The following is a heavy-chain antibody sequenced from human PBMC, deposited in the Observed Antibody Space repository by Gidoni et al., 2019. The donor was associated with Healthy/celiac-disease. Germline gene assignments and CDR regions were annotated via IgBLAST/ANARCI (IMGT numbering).Heavy chain of an antibody. D-gene: IGHD3-10*01. V-gene: IGHV5-10-1*01. Sequence: VQLVQSGAEVKKPGESLRLSRKGSGYSFTSYWISWVRQMPGKGLEWMGRIDPSDSYTNYSPSFQGHVTISADKSISTAYLQWSSLKASDTAMYYCASPKRSGDYYYYMDVWGKGTTVTVSS. J-gene: IGHJ6*03. CDR1: GYSFTSYW. CDR3: ASPKRSGDYYYYMDV. CDR2: IDPSDSYT.